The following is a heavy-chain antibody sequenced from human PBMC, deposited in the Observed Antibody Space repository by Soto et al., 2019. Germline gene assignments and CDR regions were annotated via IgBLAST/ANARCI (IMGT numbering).Heavy chain of an antibody. Sequence: QVQLVESGGGVVQPGRSLRLSCAASGFIFNEYGMHWVRQAPGKGLEWVAVIWYDGSNKYYADSVKGRFTISRDNSKNTMSLQMNSVRAGDRAVYYGGGGGCSGSNCNLNQRGYDLGGQGPLVTVSS. J-gene: IGHJ4*02. CDR3: GGGGCSGSNCNLNQRGYDL. CDR2: IWYDGSNK. D-gene: IGHD2-15*01. CDR1: GFIFNEYG. V-gene: IGHV3-33*03.